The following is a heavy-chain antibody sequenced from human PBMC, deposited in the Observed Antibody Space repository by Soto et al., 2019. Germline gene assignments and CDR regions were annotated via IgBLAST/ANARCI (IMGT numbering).Heavy chain of an antibody. D-gene: IGHD3-22*01. CDR2: INPSSGTT. J-gene: IGHJ4*02. CDR1: GYTFTSYY. CDR3: AKVTDSSGRSLGLYFYF. Sequence: QVQLVQSGAEAQKPGASVTVSCKASGYTFTSYYMHWVRQAPGQGLEWMGIINPSSGTTSYAQKFQGGVTMTRDTCTSTVHMELSSVRSEDTAVYYCAKVTDSSGRSLGLYFYFWGQGTLITVSS. V-gene: IGHV1-46*03.